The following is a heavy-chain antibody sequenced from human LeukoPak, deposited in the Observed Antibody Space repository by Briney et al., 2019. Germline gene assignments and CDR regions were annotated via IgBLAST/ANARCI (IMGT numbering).Heavy chain of an antibody. CDR3: AKHDSSSDF. CDR2: IRSDGSDT. Sequence: GGSLRLSCAASGFIFSSYGMHWVRQPPGKGLEWVAFIRSDGSDTYSAASVKGRFTISRDNSKNTLWLQMNSLRAEDTAVYYCAKHDSSSDFWGQGTLVTVSS. D-gene: IGHD3-22*01. V-gene: IGHV3-30*02. CDR1: GFIFSSYG. J-gene: IGHJ4*02.